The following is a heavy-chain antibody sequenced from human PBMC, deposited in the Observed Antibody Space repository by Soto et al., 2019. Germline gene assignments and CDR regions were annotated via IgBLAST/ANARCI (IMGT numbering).Heavy chain of an antibody. V-gene: IGHV4-31*03. Sequence: PSETLSLTCTVSGGSISSGGYYWSWIRQHPGKGLEWIGYIYYSGSTYYNPSLKSRVTISVDTSKNQFSLKLSPVTAADTAVYYCARSNVRMVYAIDYWGQGTLVTVSS. D-gene: IGHD2-8*01. CDR3: ARSNVRMVYAIDY. CDR1: GGSISSGGYY. J-gene: IGHJ4*02. CDR2: IYYSGST.